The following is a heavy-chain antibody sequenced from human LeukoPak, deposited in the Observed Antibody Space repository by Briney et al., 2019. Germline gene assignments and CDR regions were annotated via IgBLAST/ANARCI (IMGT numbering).Heavy chain of an antibody. J-gene: IGHJ4*02. Sequence: GGSLRLSCAASGFTFSSYWMHWVRQAPGEGLVWVSRINTDGSRTTYADSVKGRFTVSRDNAKNTMYLQMNSLRVEDTAVYYCATVTVGALYGYWGQGTLVTVSS. D-gene: IGHD1-26*01. CDR1: GFTFSSYW. CDR3: ATVTVGALYGY. V-gene: IGHV3-74*01. CDR2: INTDGSRT.